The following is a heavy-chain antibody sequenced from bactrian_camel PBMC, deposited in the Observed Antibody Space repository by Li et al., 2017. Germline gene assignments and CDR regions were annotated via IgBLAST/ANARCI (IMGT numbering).Heavy chain of an antibody. CDR3: AARSVGWCPLFEHWLGKRAYTPGGYFTN. J-gene: IGHJ4*01. CDR2: ISSDGVI. V-gene: IGHV3S53*01. D-gene: IGHD1*01. CDR1: SVIFASQD. Sequence: HVQLVESGGGSVQPGGSLTLSCSGSSVIFASQDMGWYRQAPGKHCDVVATISSDGVIYYLDSVKGRFTISQDSAKNILYLQMHSLKPEDTAMYYCAARSVGWCPLFEHWLGKRAYTPGGYFTNWGQGTQVTVS.